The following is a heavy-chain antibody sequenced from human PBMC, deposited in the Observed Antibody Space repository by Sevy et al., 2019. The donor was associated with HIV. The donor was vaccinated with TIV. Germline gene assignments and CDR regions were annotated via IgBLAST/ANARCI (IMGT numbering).Heavy chain of an antibody. D-gene: IGHD2-15*01. V-gene: IGHV3-33*01. J-gene: IGHJ3*02. Sequence: GGSLRLSCAASGFTFSSYGMHWVRQAPGKGLEWVAVIWYDGSNKYYADSVKGRFTISRDNSKNTLYLQMNSLRAEDMAVYYCARAACSGGSCYPLNAFDIWGQGTMVTVSS. CDR1: GFTFSSYG. CDR3: ARAACSGGSCYPLNAFDI. CDR2: IWYDGSNK.